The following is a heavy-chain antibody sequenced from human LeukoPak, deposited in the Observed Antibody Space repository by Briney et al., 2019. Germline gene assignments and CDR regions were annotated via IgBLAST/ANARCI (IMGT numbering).Heavy chain of an antibody. J-gene: IGHJ3*02. CDR3: ARGPYSGYDGGDAFDI. D-gene: IGHD5-12*01. CDR1: GFTFSSYA. Sequence: PGGSLRLSCAASGFTFSSYAMSWVRQAPGKGLEWVSAISGSGGSTYYADSVKGRFTISRDNSKNTLYLQMNSLRAEDTAVYYCARGPYSGYDGGDAFDIWGQGTMVTVSS. CDR2: ISGSGGST. V-gene: IGHV3-23*01.